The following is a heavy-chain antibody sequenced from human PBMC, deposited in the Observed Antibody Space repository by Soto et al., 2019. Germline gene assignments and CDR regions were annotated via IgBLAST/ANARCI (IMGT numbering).Heavy chain of an antibody. CDR1: GFILSDCA. CDR2: ISSSSSVI. J-gene: IGHJ6*03. CDR3: ARDLSWGSNWYYYMDV. Sequence: GGSLRLSCATSGFILSDCAMNWVRQAPGKGLEWVSYISSSSSVIDYADSVKGRFTVSRDNARNSLYLQMNSLRAEDTAVYYCARDLSWGSNWYYYMDVWGKGTKVTVSS. V-gene: IGHV3-48*01. D-gene: IGHD7-27*01.